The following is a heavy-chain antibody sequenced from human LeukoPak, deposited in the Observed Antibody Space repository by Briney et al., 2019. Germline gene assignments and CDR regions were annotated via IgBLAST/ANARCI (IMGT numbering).Heavy chain of an antibody. D-gene: IGHD5-12*01. Sequence: SETLSLTCAVYGESFSGYFWNWIRQPPGKGLEWIGEVNHSGSTSNHNPSLKSRVAMSVDTSKNQFSLKLSSVTAADTAVYYCARKSGYARDYWGQGNLVTVSS. CDR2: VNHSGSTS. J-gene: IGHJ4*02. CDR1: GESFSGYF. V-gene: IGHV4-34*01. CDR3: ARKSGYARDY.